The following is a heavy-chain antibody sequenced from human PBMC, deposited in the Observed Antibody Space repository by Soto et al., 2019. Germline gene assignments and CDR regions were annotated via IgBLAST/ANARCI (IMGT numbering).Heavy chain of an antibody. J-gene: IGHJ6*03. CDR3: ARVWVVPAANYYYYYMDV. CDR2: IYYSGST. V-gene: IGHV4-59*01. CDR1: GGSISSYY. Sequence: SETLSLTCTVSGGSISSYYWSWIRQPPGKGLEWIGYIYYSGSTNYNPSLKSRVTISVDTSKNQFSLKLSSVTAADTAVYYCARVWVVPAANYYYYYMDVWGKGTTVTVSS. D-gene: IGHD2-2*01.